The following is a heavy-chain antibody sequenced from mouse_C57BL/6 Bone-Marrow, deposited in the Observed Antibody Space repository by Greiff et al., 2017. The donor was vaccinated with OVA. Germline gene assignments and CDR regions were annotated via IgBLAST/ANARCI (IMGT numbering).Heavy chain of an antibody. D-gene: IGHD2-3*01. CDR1: GYTFTSYG. J-gene: IGHJ3*01. CDR3: ARRGRNYDGYYVAY. V-gene: IGHV1-81*01. Sequence: VKLMESGAELARPGASVKLSCKASGYTFTSYGISWVKQRTGQGLEWIGEIYPRSGNTYYNEKFQGKATLTADKSSSTAYMELRSLTSEDSAVYFWARRGRNYDGYYVAYWGQGTLVTVSA. CDR2: IYPRSGNT.